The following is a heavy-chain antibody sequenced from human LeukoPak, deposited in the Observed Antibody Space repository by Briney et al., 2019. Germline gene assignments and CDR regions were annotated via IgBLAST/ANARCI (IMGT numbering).Heavy chain of an antibody. D-gene: IGHD3-22*01. V-gene: IGHV3-53*04. J-gene: IGHJ4*02. Sequence: GGSLRLSCAASGFTFSSNYMSWVRQAPGKGLEWVSVIYSGGSTYYADSVKGRFTISRHNSKNTLYLQMNSLRAEDTAVYYCARRGYDSSGYYQEFDYWGQGTLVTVSS. CDR3: ARRGYDSSGYYQEFDY. CDR2: IYSGGST. CDR1: GFTFSSNY.